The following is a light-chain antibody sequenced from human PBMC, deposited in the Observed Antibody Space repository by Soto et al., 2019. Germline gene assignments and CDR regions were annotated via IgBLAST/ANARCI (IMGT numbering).Light chain of an antibody. CDR2: EVS. J-gene: IGLJ1*01. V-gene: IGLV2-8*01. CDR3: SSYAGSNNFV. Sequence: QSVLTQPPSASGSPGQSVTISCTGTSSDVGGYNYVSWYQQHPGKAPKLMIYEVSERPSGVPDRFSGSKSSNTASLTVSGLKAEDEADYYCSSYAGSNNFVFGTGTKVTAL. CDR1: SSDVGGYNY.